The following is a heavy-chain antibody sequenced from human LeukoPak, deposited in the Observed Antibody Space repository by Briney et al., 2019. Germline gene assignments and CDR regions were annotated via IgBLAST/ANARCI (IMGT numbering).Heavy chain of an antibody. D-gene: IGHD2-2*01. CDR1: GFTFSSYA. V-gene: IGHV3-30*04. CDR2: ISYDGSNK. CDR3: ARDPHCSSTSCQGTGYYYYYYMDV. J-gene: IGHJ6*03. Sequence: PGRSLRLSCAASGFTFSSYAMHWVRQAPGKGLEWVAVISYDGSNKYYADSVKGRFTISRDNSKNTLYLQMNSLRAEDTAVYYCARDPHCSSTSCQGTGYYYYYYMDVWGKGTTVTVSS.